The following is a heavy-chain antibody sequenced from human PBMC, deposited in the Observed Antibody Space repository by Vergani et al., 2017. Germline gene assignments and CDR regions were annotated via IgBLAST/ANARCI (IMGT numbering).Heavy chain of an antibody. V-gene: IGHV3-9*01. D-gene: IGHD4-17*01. Sequence: VQLVESGGGLVQPGRSLRLSCAASGFTFDDYAMHWVRQAPGKGLEWVSGISWNSVSIGYADPVKGRFTISRDNAKNSLYLQMNSLRAEDTALYYCAKGYGDYFFYYMDVWGKGTTVTVSS. CDR1: GFTFDDYA. CDR3: AKGYGDYFFYYMDV. CDR2: ISWNSVSI. J-gene: IGHJ6*03.